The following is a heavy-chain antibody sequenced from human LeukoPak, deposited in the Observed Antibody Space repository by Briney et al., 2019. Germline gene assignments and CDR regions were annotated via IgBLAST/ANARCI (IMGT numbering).Heavy chain of an antibody. J-gene: IGHJ1*01. CDR3: TNSPITIFGERYFLH. CDR1: GFTFSNAW. CDR2: IKSKTDGGTT. Sequence: GSLRLSCAASGFTFSNAWMSWVRQAPGKGLEWVGRIKSKTDGGTTDYAAPVKGRFTISRDDSKNTLYLQMNSLKTEDTAVYYCTNSPITIFGERYFLHWGQGTLVTVSS. D-gene: IGHD3-3*01. V-gene: IGHV3-15*01.